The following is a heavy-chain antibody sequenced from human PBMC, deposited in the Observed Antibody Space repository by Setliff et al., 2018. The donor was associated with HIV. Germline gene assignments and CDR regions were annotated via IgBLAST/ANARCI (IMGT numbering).Heavy chain of an antibody. Sequence: GGSLRLSCAASGFTVGSNYMSWVRQAPGKGLEWVSVIYSGGSTYYADSVKGRFTISRDNSKNTLYLQMNSLRAEDTAVYYCAREIPAAAGNHRPYYFDYWGQGTLVTVSS. CDR3: AREIPAAAGNHRPYYFDY. J-gene: IGHJ4*02. CDR1: GFTVGSNY. CDR2: IYSGGST. D-gene: IGHD6-13*01. V-gene: IGHV3-53*01.